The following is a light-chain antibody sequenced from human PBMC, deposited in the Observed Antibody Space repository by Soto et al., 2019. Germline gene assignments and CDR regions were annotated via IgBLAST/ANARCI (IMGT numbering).Light chain of an antibody. V-gene: IGLV3-1*01. J-gene: IGLJ1*01. CDR2: QDG. CDR3: QTWDSSTGV. CDR1: KLGDKY. Sequence: SYELTQPPSVSVSPGQTASITCSGDKLGDKYASWYQQMPGQSPVLVIYQDGKRPSGIPERFSGSNSGNTATLTISGTQAMGEADYYCQTWDSSTGVFGTGTKLTVL.